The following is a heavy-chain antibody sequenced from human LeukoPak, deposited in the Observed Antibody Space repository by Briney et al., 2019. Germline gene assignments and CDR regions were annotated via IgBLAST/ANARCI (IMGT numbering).Heavy chain of an antibody. CDR2: ISSSSSYI. D-gene: IGHD3-22*01. V-gene: IGHV3-21*01. J-gene: IGHJ4*02. CDR1: GFTFSSYS. Sequence: PGGSLRLSCAASGFTFSSYSMNWVRQAPGKGLEWVSSISSSSSYIYYADSVKGRFTISRDNAKNSLYLQMNSLRAEDTAVYYCARGPPRDISGYFNYWGQGTLVTVSS. CDR3: ARGPPRDISGYFNY.